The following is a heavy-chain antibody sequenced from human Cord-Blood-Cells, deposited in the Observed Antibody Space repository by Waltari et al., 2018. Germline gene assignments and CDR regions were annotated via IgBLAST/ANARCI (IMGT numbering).Heavy chain of an antibody. Sequence: QVQLVQSGAEVKKPGASVKVSCKASGYTFTSYDINWVRQATGQGLEWMGWMNPNRGTSGYAQNFQGRVTITRNTSISTAYMELSSLRSEDTAVYYCARVPVYGGNAFDIWGQGTMVTVSS. V-gene: IGHV1-8*03. D-gene: IGHD4-17*01. CDR1: GYTFTSYD. CDR3: ARVPVYGGNAFDI. J-gene: IGHJ3*02. CDR2: MNPNRGTS.